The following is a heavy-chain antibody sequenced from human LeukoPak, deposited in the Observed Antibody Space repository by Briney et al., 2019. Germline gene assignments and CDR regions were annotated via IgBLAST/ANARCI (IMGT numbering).Heavy chain of an antibody. CDR2: ISSSGSTI. CDR1: GFTFSSYE. Sequence: PGGSLRLSCAASGFTFSSYEMNWVRQAPGKGLEWVSYISSSGSTIYYADSVKGRFTISRDNAKNSLYLQMNSLRAEDTAVYYCARGGDSRSWYPEYFQHWGQGTLVTVSS. J-gene: IGHJ1*01. V-gene: IGHV3-48*03. CDR3: ARGGDSRSWYPEYFQH. D-gene: IGHD6-13*01.